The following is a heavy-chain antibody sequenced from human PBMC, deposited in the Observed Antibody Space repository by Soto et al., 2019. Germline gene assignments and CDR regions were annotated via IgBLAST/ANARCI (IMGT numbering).Heavy chain of an antibody. CDR3: ARVRANYYDSSGYAPLYY. V-gene: IGHV1-69*13. Sequence: ASVKVSCKASGGNFSSYAISWVRQAPGQGLEWMGGIIPIFGTANYAQKFQGRVTITADESTSTAYMELSSLRSEDTAVYYCARVRANYYDSSGYAPLYYWGQGTLVTVS. J-gene: IGHJ4*02. D-gene: IGHD3-22*01. CDR2: IIPIFGTA. CDR1: GGNFSSYA.